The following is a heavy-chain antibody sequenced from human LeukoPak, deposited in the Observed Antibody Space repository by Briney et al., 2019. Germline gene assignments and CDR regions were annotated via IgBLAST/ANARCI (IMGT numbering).Heavy chain of an antibody. D-gene: IGHD2-15*01. CDR2: INSDGSST. CDR1: GFTFSSYW. J-gene: IGHJ6*03. V-gene: IGHV3-74*01. CDR3: AKDGGYYSGHMDV. Sequence: GGSLRLSCAASGFTFSSYWMHWVRQAPGKGLVWVSRINSDGSSTRYADSVKGRFTISRDNSKNTLYLQMNSLRAEDTAVYYCAKDGGYYSGHMDVWGKGTTVTVSS.